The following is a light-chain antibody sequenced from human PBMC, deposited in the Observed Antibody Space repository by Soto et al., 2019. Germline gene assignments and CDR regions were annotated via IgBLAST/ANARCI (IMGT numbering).Light chain of an antibody. V-gene: IGLV1-40*01. Sequence: QSMLTQPPSVSGAPGQRVTISCTGSSSNIGGGYDVHWYQQLPRTAPKLLIYGNSNRPSGVPDRFSGSKSGTSASLAITGLQAEDEADYYCQSYDSSLSVYVFGTGTKLTVL. CDR3: QSYDSSLSVYV. J-gene: IGLJ1*01. CDR1: SSNIGGGYD. CDR2: GNS.